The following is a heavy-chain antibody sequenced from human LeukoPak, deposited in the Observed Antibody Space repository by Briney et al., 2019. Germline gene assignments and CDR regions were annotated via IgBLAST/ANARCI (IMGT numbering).Heavy chain of an antibody. Sequence: GGSLRLSCAASGFNVRSSYMSWVRQGPGKGLEWVSLIYSGGQTFYADSVKGRFTISRDNSKNTVYLQRNSLRAEDTAVYHCARGYCDADSCYSIPFDFWGQGTLVIVSS. D-gene: IGHD2-15*01. V-gene: IGHV3-66*01. CDR2: IYSGGQT. CDR3: ARGYCDADSCYSIPFDF. J-gene: IGHJ4*02. CDR1: GFNVRSSY.